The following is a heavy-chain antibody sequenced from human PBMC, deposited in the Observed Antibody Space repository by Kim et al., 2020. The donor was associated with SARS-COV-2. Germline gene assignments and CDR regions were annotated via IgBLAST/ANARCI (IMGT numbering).Heavy chain of an antibody. CDR3: AALDTVQVPGGI. J-gene: IGHJ4*02. Sequence: YVDCVKGRFTMSRDNAKNSLYLQMSSLRTEDTAIYYCAALDTVQVPGGIWGQGTLVTVSS. D-gene: IGHD3-10*01. V-gene: IGHV3-7*01.